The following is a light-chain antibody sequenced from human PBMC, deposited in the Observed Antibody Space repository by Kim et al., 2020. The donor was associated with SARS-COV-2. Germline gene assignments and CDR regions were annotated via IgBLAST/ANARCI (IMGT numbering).Light chain of an antibody. J-gene: IGKJ2*01. CDR3: QQHGSSPPWT. CDR2: GTS. Sequence: EIVLTQSPDTLSLSPGERATLSCRASQRVSNNYLAWDQQKPGQAPRLVVYGTSSRATGIPDRFSGSGYGTDFTLSIQRLEPEDSAVYFCQQHGSSPPWTFGQGTKLEI. V-gene: IGKV3-20*01. CDR1: QRVSNNY.